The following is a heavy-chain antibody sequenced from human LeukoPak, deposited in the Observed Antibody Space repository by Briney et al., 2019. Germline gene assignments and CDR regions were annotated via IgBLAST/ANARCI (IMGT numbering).Heavy chain of an antibody. CDR1: GYTFTGYY. V-gene: IGHV1-18*04. Sequence: ASVKVSCKASGYTFTGYYMHWVRQAPGQGLEWMGWISAYNGNTNYAQKLQGRVTMTTDTSTSTAYMELRSLRSDDTAVYYCARGRVGATSGNFDYWGQGTLVTVSS. D-gene: IGHD1-26*01. CDR2: ISAYNGNT. CDR3: ARGRVGATSGNFDY. J-gene: IGHJ4*02.